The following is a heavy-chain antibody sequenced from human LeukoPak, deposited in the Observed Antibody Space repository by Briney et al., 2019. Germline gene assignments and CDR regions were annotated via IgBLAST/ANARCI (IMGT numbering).Heavy chain of an antibody. J-gene: IGHJ4*02. Sequence: GGSLRLSCAASGFTFNTYAMTWVRQAPGKGLEWVSAISGSGGNTYYADSVKGRFTIFRDNSKNTVYLQLNSLRAGDTAIYYCTKDRRGPAAGTWYFDSWGQGTLVTVSS. CDR2: ISGSGGNT. V-gene: IGHV3-23*01. CDR1: GFTFNTYA. D-gene: IGHD6-13*01. CDR3: TKDRRGPAAGTWYFDS.